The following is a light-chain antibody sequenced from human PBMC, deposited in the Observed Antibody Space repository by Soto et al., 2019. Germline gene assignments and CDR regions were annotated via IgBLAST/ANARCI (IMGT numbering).Light chain of an antibody. J-gene: IGKJ1*01. CDR3: QQYNSYSWT. CDR2: DAS. CDR1: QSISSNW. Sequence: DIQMTQSPSTLSASIGDRVTITCRASQSISSNWLAWYQQKPGKAPKLLIYDASSLESGVPSRFSGSGSGTEFTLTISSLQPDDFATYYCQQYNSYSWTFGQGTKVDIK. V-gene: IGKV1-5*01.